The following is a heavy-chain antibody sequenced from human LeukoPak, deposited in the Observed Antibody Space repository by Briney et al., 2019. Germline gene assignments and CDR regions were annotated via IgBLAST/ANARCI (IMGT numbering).Heavy chain of an antibody. J-gene: IGHJ3*02. CDR2: IKSKADGATT. D-gene: IGHD2-21*02. V-gene: IGHV3-15*01. CDR3: KGGLHDAYDI. CDR1: GFTFSNAW. Sequence: GGSLRLSCVASGFTFSNAWMSWVRQAPGKGLDWVGRIKSKADGATTDYAAPVKGRFTISRGDSKNTLYLQLNSLKTEDTAVYYCKGGLHDAYDIWGQGTMVTVSS.